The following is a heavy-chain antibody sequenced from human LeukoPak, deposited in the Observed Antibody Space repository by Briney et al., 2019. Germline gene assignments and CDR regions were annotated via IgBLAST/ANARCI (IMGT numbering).Heavy chain of an antibody. J-gene: IGHJ4*02. D-gene: IGHD2-2*01. Sequence: GGSLRLSCAASGNYLMHWVRQAPGKGLVWVSHIISDGSWTSYADSVKGRFTISTDKAKNTVYLQMNNLRAEDTAVYYCVSFYETYWGRGTLVTVSS. CDR3: VSFYETY. CDR1: GNYL. CDR2: IISDGSWT. V-gene: IGHV3-74*01.